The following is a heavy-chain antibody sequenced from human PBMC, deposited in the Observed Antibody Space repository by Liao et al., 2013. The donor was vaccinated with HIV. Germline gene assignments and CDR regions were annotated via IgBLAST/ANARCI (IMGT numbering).Heavy chain of an antibody. Sequence: QVQLKQWGAGLLKPSETLSLTCTVSGGSMGGYYWSWIRQTPEKGLEWIGYIYHAGDTNYNPSLKSRVTISVDTSENQFSLKLRSVTAADTAVYYCARSLGGAARRAAFDYWGQGTLVTVSS. V-gene: IGHV4-59*01. CDR2: IYHAGDT. CDR3: ARSLGGAARRAAFDY. J-gene: IGHJ4*02. D-gene: IGHD6-6*01. CDR1: GGSMGGYY.